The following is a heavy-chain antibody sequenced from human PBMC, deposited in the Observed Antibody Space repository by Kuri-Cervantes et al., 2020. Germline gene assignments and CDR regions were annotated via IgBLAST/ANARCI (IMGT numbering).Heavy chain of an antibody. J-gene: IGHJ5*02. Sequence: SETLSLTCSVSGGSITNAEYYWSWLRQPPGKGLEWIGCIYYSGSTYFNLSLRSRITMSEDTSKNQFSLKLSSVTAADTAVYYCARVLEWSKLFDPWGQGTLVTVSS. CDR2: IYYSGST. D-gene: IGHD3-3*01. V-gene: IGHV4-30-4*08. CDR1: GGSITNAEYY. CDR3: ARVLEWSKLFDP.